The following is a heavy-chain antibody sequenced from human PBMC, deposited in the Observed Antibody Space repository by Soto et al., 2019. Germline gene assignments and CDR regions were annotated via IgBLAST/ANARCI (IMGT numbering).Heavy chain of an antibody. D-gene: IGHD3-9*01. J-gene: IGHJ5*01. CDR2: IGGGNGGT. CDR1: GFTFNTYT. Sequence: SLRLSCAASGFTFNTYTMNWVRQAPGKGLEWVSGIGGGNGGTYYADSVKGRFTISKDNSKNILSLQMNSLRDEDTAVYYCAKDRHPDGIWTFDFRARRTPVTGSS. V-gene: IGHV3-23*01. CDR3: AKDRHPDGIWTFDF.